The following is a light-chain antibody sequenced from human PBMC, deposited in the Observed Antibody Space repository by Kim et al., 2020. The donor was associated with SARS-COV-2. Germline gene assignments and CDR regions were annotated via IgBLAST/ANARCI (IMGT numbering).Light chain of an antibody. CDR1: NIGSKS. V-gene: IGLV3-21*04. J-gene: IGLJ1*01. CDR2: YNS. Sequence: APGETARITGGGDNIGSKSVHWYQQKPGQAPVLVIYYNSVRPSGIPERFSGSNSGNTATLTISRVEAGDEADFYCQVWDNNSVHYVFGTGTKVTVL. CDR3: QVWDNNSVHYV.